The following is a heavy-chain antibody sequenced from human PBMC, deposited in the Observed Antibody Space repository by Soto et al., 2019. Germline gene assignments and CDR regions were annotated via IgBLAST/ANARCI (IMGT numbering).Heavy chain of an antibody. Sequence: QVQLVQSGAEVKKPESSVKVSCKAPGGTFSTYAISWVRQAPGQGLEWMGGIIPMFGTANYAHRFQDRVTITADESTNTVYMELSSLRSEDTAVCSCASGIQLWLRRISNGYSGWGQGTLVTVSS. CDR2: IIPMFGTA. D-gene: IGHD5-18*01. J-gene: IGHJ4*02. CDR1: GGTFSTYA. CDR3: ASGIQLWLRRISNGYSG. V-gene: IGHV1-69*12.